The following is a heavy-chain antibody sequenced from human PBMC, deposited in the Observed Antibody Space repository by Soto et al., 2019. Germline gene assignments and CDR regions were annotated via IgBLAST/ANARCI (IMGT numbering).Heavy chain of an antibody. D-gene: IGHD4-17*01. Sequence: QVQLVQSGAEVKKPGASVKVSCKASGYTFTSYGISWVRQAPGQGLEWMGWISAYNGNTNYAQTLQGRVTMTTDTSTSTAYMELRSLRSDDTAVYYCARASRGRGDYGVVGGFDPWGQGTLVTVSS. CDR1: GYTFTSYG. J-gene: IGHJ5*02. V-gene: IGHV1-18*01. CDR3: ARASRGRGDYGVVGGFDP. CDR2: ISAYNGNT.